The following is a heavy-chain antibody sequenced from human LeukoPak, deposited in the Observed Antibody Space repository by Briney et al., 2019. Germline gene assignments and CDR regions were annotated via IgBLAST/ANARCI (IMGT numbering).Heavy chain of an antibody. J-gene: IGHJ4*02. CDR2: IYHSGST. V-gene: IGHV4-30-2*01. CDR1: GGSISSGGYY. Sequence: PSQTLSLTCTVSGGSISSGGYYWSWIRQPPGTGLEWIGYIYHSGSTYYNPSLKSRVTISVDRSKNQFSLKLSSVTAADTAVYYCARDGEWLPLDYWGQGTLVTVSS. D-gene: IGHD3-3*01. CDR3: ARDGEWLPLDY.